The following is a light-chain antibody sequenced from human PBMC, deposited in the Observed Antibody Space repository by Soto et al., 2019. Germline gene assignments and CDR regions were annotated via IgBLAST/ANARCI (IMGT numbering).Light chain of an antibody. CDR3: QQLYSHPLT. J-gene: IGKJ4*01. Sequence: IQLTQSPSSQSASVGDRVTITCRASQGITSYLAWYQQRPGKAPGLLIYSASTLQSGVPSRFSGSGYGTDFSLTISNLQPEDFATYYCQQLYSHPLTFGGGTKVEIK. CDR1: QGITSY. CDR2: SAS. V-gene: IGKV1-9*01.